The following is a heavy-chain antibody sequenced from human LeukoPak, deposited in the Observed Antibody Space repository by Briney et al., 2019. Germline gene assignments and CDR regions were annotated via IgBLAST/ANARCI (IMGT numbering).Heavy chain of an antibody. CDR3: ARYDLSPSKHLDY. Sequence: SETLSLTCTVSGGSTSGYYWSWIRQPPGKGLEWIGWIYYSGSTQYNPSLKSRVTISVDKSNNQFSLNLSSVTAADTAVYYCARYDLSPSKHLDYWGQGTLVTVSS. CDR2: IYYSGST. V-gene: IGHV4-59*08. CDR1: GGSTSGYY. D-gene: IGHD3-3*01. J-gene: IGHJ4*02.